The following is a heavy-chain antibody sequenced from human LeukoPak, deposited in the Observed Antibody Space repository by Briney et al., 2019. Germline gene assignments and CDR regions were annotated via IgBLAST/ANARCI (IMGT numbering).Heavy chain of an antibody. Sequence: GGSLRLSCAASGFTLSNYAMTWVRQAPGKGLERVSALSSSGGSTYEDSVKGRFTISRDNSKSTLYLQMNSLRAEDTAVYYCAKSYDFWSGYVEYWGQGTLVTVSS. V-gene: IGHV3-23*01. J-gene: IGHJ4*02. CDR3: AKSYDFWSGYVEY. CDR2: LSSSGGST. D-gene: IGHD3-3*01. CDR1: GFTLSNYA.